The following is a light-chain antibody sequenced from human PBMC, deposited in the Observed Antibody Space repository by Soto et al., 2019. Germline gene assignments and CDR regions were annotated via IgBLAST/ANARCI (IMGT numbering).Light chain of an antibody. V-gene: IGLV2-14*01. CDR3: SSYTSSSTSLVV. Sequence: QSALTQPASVSGSPGQSITISCTGTSSDVGGYNYVSWYQQHPGKAPKLMIYAVSNRPSGVSNRFSGSKSGNTASLTISGLQAEDEADYYCSSYTSSSTSLVVFGGGTKLTVL. J-gene: IGLJ2*01. CDR1: SSDVGGYNY. CDR2: AVS.